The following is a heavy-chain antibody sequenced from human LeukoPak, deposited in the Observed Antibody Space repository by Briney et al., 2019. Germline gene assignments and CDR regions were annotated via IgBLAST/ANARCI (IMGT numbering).Heavy chain of an antibody. CDR2: ISYDGSNK. D-gene: IGHD3-22*01. J-gene: IGHJ1*01. V-gene: IGHV3-30-3*01. Sequence: GGSLRLSCAASGFTFSNYAMHWVRQAPGKGLEWVAVISYDGSNKYYADSVKGRFTISRDNSKNTLYLQMNSLRAEDTAVYYCATYSSLNRREFQFWGQGTLLTVSS. CDR3: ATYSSLNRREFQF. CDR1: GFTFSNYA.